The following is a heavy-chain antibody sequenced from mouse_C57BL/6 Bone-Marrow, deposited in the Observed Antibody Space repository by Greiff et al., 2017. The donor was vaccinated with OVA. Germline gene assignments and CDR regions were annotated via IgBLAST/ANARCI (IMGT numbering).Heavy chain of an antibody. V-gene: IGHV1-69*01. Sequence: QVQLQQPGAELVMPGASVKLSCKASGYTFTSYWMHWVKQRPGQGLEWIGEIDPSDSYTNYNQKFKGKSTLTVDKSSSTAYMQLSSLTSEDSAFYFFFFFFFFYAMDYWGQGTSVTVSS. CDR3: FFFFFFYAMDY. CDR1: GYTFTSYW. CDR2: IDPSDSYT. J-gene: IGHJ4*01.